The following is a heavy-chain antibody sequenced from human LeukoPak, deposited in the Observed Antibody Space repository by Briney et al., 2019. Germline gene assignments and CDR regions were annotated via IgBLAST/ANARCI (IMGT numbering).Heavy chain of an antibody. D-gene: IGHD3-22*01. Sequence: GGSLRLSCAASGFTFSSYAMSWVRQAPGKGLEWVSAISGSGGSTYYADSVKGRFTISRDNSKNTLYLQMNSLRAEDTAVYYCAKDGPNYYDSSGYPYLDYWGQGTLVTVSS. V-gene: IGHV3-23*01. CDR2: ISGSGGST. CDR3: AKDGPNYYDSSGYPYLDY. J-gene: IGHJ4*02. CDR1: GFTFSSYA.